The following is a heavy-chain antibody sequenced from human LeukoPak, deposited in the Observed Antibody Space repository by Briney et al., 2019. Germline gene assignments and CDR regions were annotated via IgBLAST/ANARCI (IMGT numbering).Heavy chain of an antibody. V-gene: IGHV3-64D*09. CDR1: GFIFSSYA. CDR2: IDRNGRNT. J-gene: IGHJ4*02. D-gene: IGHD4/OR15-4a*01. CDR3: VKEMLTTTSAFDY. Sequence: PGGSLRLSCSVSGFIFSSYAMHWVRQAPGKGLEYVSTIDRNGRNTYYADSVRGRFTISRDNSKNTLYLQMRSLRAEDTAVYYCVKEMLTTTSAFDYWGQGSLVTVSS.